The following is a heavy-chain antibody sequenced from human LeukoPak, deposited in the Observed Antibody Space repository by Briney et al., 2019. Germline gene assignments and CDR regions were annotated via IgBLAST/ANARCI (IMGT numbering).Heavy chain of an antibody. CDR1: GFTFSRYW. CDR3: ARSPYDCSGSSCYPDYFDY. V-gene: IGHV3-74*01. Sequence: GGSLRLSCAASGFTFSRYWMHWVRQAAGKGLVWVSRINSDGSSTSYADSVKGRFTISRDNAKNTLYLQMNSLRAEDTAVYYCARSPYDCSGSSCYPDYFDYWGQGTLVTVSS. J-gene: IGHJ4*02. D-gene: IGHD2-15*01. CDR2: INSDGSST.